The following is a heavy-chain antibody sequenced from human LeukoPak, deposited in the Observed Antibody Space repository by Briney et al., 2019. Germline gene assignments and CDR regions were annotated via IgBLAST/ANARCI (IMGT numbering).Heavy chain of an antibody. J-gene: IGHJ4*02. CDR3: ARDSFSRGSGYSDY. Sequence: PGGSLRLSCAASGFTFSSYWMSWVRQAPGKGLEWVANIKQDGSEKYYEDSVKGRFTISRDNAKNSLYLQMNNLRAEDTAVYYCARDSFSRGSGYSDYWGQGTLVTVSS. CDR2: IKQDGSEK. D-gene: IGHD3-22*01. V-gene: IGHV3-7*03. CDR1: GFTFSSYW.